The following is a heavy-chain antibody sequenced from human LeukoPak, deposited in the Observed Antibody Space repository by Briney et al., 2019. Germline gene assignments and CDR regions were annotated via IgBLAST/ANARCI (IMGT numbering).Heavy chain of an antibody. CDR2: IYYSGST. CDR3: ARQLGSGWYPDY. CDR1: GGSISSSGYY. D-gene: IGHD6-19*01. Sequence: ASETLSLTCTVSGGSISSSGYYWGWIRQPPGKGLEWIGSIYYSGSTYYNPSLKSRVTISVDTSKNQFSLKLSSVTAADTAVYYCARQLGSGWYPDYWGQGTLVTVSS. J-gene: IGHJ4*02. V-gene: IGHV4-39*01.